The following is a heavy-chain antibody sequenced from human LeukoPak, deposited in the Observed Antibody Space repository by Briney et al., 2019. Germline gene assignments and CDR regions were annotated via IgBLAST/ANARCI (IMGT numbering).Heavy chain of an antibody. CDR3: ARGGTTGVPSDY. V-gene: IGHV1-18*01. J-gene: IGHJ4*02. CDR1: GGTFSSYA. D-gene: IGHD4-23*01. CDR2: ISAYNGNT. Sequence: ASVKVSCKASGGTFSSYAISWVRQAPGQGLEWMGWISAYNGNTNYAQKLQGRVTMTTDTSTSTAYMELRSLRSDDTAVYYCARGGTTGVPSDYWGQGTLVTVSS.